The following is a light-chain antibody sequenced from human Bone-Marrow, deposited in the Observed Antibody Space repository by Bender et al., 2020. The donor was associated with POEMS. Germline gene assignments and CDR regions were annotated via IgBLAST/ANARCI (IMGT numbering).Light chain of an antibody. CDR3: CSYSTSTPVV. V-gene: IGLV2-11*01. J-gene: IGLJ2*01. Sequence: QSALTQPRSVSGPPGQSVTISCTGTSSDVGGYDYVSWYQQHPGKAPKLMIYDVSQRPSGVPDRFSGSKSGNTASLTISGLQAEDEADYYCCSYSTSTPVVFGGGTKLTV. CDR1: SSDVGGYDY. CDR2: DVS.